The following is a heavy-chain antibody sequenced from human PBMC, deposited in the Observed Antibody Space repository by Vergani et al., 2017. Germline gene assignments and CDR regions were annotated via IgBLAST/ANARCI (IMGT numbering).Heavy chain of an antibody. CDR1: GFTFSSYE. CDR3: AGEGGIEAVAGTDAFDI. D-gene: IGHD6-19*01. J-gene: IGHJ3*02. Sequence: EVPLVVSGGGLVQPGGSLRLSCAASGFTFSSYEMNWVRPAPGKGLGWVSYISSSGSTIYYADPVTGRFTISRDKAKISLNLQMNSRRAEDTVVYYCAGEGGIEAVAGTDAFDIWGQGTMVTVSS. CDR2: ISSSGSTI. V-gene: IGHV3-48*03.